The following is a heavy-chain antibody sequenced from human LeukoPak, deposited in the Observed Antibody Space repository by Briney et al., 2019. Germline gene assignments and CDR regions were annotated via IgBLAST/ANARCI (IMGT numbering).Heavy chain of an antibody. CDR1: GGTFSSYA. V-gene: IGHV1-69*04. J-gene: IGHJ4*02. Sequence: SVKVSCKASGGTFSSYAISWVRQAPGQGLEWMGRIIPILGIANYAQKFQGRVTITADKSTSTAYMELSSLRSEDTAVYYCAAMVRGVIQIDYWGQGTLVTVSS. CDR2: IIPILGIA. CDR3: AAMVRGVIQIDY. D-gene: IGHD3-10*01.